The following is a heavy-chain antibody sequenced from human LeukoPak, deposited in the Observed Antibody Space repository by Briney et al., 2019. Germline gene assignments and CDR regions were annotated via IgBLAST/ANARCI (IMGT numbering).Heavy chain of an antibody. CDR3: AREDGYCSGGNCCSYFDS. D-gene: IGHD2-15*01. V-gene: IGHV3-7*01. CDR2: IKKTGSET. CDR1: GFTFSHFW. Sequence: PGGSLRLSCAASGFTFSHFWMSWVRQAPGKGLEWVAYIKKTGSETYYVDSVKGRFTITRDNTRSSRFLQMYSLRAEDTAVYFCAREDGYCSGGNCCSYFDSWGQGTLVTVSS. J-gene: IGHJ4*02.